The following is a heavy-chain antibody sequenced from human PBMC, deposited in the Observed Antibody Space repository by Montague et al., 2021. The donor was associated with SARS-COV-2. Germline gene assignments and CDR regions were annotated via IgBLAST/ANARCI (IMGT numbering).Heavy chain of an antibody. J-gene: IGHJ4*02. V-gene: IGHV4-61*02. Sequence: TLSLTCTVSGGFIGSGCYYWSWIRQPAGKGLEWIGRIYTSGTTDYSFSLKSRVTISVDTSKNQFSLKLTSVTAADTAVYYCARAHSGSWAHLDNWGQGSLVTVSS. CDR1: GGFIGSGCYY. D-gene: IGHD5-12*01. CDR3: ARAHSGSWAHLDN. CDR2: IYTSGTT.